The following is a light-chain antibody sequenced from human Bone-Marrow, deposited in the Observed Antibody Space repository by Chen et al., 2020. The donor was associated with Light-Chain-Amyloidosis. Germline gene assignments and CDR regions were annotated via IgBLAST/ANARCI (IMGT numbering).Light chain of an antibody. Sequence: DIVMTQSPEYLAVSLGERATINCKSSQSVFSTSDNKKYLAWYQQKAGQPPNLLIYWASTRESGVPDRFSGSGSGTALTLTITSRRAEDVEVYYWQKYYSCPQITFGPGNKVDI. CDR2: WAS. CDR3: QKYYSCPQIT. V-gene: IGKV4-1*01. J-gene: IGKJ3*01. CDR1: QSVFSTSDNKKY.